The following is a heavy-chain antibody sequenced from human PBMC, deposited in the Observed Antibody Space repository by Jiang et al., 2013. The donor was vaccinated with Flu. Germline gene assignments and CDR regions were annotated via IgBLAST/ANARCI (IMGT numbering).Heavy chain of an antibody. J-gene: IGHJ4*02. Sequence: VQLVESGGGLVQPGGSLKLSCEASGFNFSGSAMHWVRQASGKGLEWVGRIRSRSEGGTTDYVALVAGRFTISRDDSKNTLYLEMNSLRTEDTALYYCTSGPTTVAATSPNLYWGRGTLVSVSS. D-gene: IGHD6-19*01. CDR3: TSGPTTVAATSPNLY. CDR2: IRSRSEGGTT. V-gene: IGHV3-15*07. CDR1: GFNFSGSA.